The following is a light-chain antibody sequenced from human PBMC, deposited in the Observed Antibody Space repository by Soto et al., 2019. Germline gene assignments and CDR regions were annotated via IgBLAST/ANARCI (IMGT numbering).Light chain of an antibody. CDR1: QTVNSNY. CDR3: QQYGGSPQT. V-gene: IGKV3-20*01. J-gene: IGKJ1*01. Sequence: EIVLTQSTGTLSLSPGERASLSCRASQTVNSNYLAWYQQKPGQAPRLLIYDASSRATGIPDRFGGSGSGADFTLTISRREPEDFAMYFCQQYGGSPQTFGRGTKVEIK. CDR2: DAS.